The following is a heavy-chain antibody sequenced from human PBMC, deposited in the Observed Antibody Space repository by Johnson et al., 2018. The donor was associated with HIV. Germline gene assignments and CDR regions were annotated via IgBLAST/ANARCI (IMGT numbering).Heavy chain of an antibody. CDR1: GFTFSSYA. D-gene: IGHD2-8*01. CDR2: ISYDGSNK. V-gene: IGHV3-30*04. CDR3: AKWRIIYAFDI. J-gene: IGHJ3*02. Sequence: QVQVVESGGGVVQPGRSLRLSCAASGFTFSSYAMHWVRQAPGKGLEWVAVISYDGSNKYYADSVKGRFTISRDNSKNTLYLQMNSLRAEDTAVYYCAKWRIIYAFDIWGQGTMVTVSS.